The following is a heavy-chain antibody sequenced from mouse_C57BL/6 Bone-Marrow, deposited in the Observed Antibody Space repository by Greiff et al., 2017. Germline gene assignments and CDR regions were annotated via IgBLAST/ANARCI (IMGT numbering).Heavy chain of an antibody. CDR2: IYPSDSET. D-gene: IGHD1-1*01. V-gene: IGHV1-52*01. Sequence: VQLQQPGAELVRPGSSVKLSCKASGYTFTSYWMHWVKQRPIQGLEWIGNIYPSDSETHYNPKFKDKATLTVDKSSSTAYMQLSSLTTEDSAVYYCARSLLLRSWYFDVWGTGTTVTVSS. CDR1: GYTFTSYW. J-gene: IGHJ1*03. CDR3: ARSLLLRSWYFDV.